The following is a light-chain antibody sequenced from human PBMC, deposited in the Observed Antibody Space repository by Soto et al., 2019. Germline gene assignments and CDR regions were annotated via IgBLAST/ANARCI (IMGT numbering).Light chain of an antibody. CDR2: GAS. V-gene: IGKV3-20*01. CDR1: QSVSSSY. J-gene: IGKJ1*01. CDR3: QQYNNWPPAWT. Sequence: NVLTQSPGTLSLSPGERATLSCRASQSVSSSYLAWYQQKPGQAPRLLIYGASSRATGIPDRVSGRGSGTDFTHTIGRLEPEDFAVYYCQQYNNWPPAWTFGQGTKVDIK.